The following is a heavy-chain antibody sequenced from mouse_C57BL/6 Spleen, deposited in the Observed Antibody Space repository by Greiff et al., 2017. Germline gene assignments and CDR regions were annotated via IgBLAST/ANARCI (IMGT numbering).Heavy chain of an antibody. J-gene: IGHJ4*01. CDR2: INPGSGGT. V-gene: IGHV1-54*01. D-gene: IGHD1-1*01. Sequence: VQLQQSGAELVRPGTSVKVSCKASGYAFTNYLIEWVKQRPGQGLEWIGVINPGSGGTNYNEKFKGKATLTADKSSSTAYMQLSSLTSEDSAVYFCLLQGAMDYWGQGTSVTVSS. CDR1: GYAFTNYL. CDR3: LLQGAMDY.